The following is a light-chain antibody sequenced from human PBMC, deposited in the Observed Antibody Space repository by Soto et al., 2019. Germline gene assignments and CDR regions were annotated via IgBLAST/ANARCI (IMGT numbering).Light chain of an antibody. CDR2: DVN. CDR3: SSYTSSSTRV. CDR1: SSDVGGYNY. V-gene: IGLV2-14*01. Sequence: QSALTQPASVSGSPGQSITISCTGTSSDVGGYNYVSWYQQNPGKVPKLIIYDVNNRPSGVSYRFSGSKSGNTATLTISGLQAEDEADYYCSSYTSSSTRVFGTGTKLTVL. J-gene: IGLJ1*01.